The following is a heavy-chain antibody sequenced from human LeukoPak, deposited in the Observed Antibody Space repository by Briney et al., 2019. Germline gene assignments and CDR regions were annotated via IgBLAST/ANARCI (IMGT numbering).Heavy chain of an antibody. CDR3: ARLGGPRDYYYGMDV. V-gene: IGHV1-18*01. J-gene: IGHJ6*02. Sequence: ASVKVSCKASGYTFTSYDISWVRQAPGQGLEWMGWISAYNGNTNYAQKLQGRVTMTTDTSTSTAYMELRSLRSDDTAVYYCARLGGPRDYYYGMDVWGQGTTVTVSS. CDR1: GYTFTSYD. D-gene: IGHD2-15*01. CDR2: ISAYNGNT.